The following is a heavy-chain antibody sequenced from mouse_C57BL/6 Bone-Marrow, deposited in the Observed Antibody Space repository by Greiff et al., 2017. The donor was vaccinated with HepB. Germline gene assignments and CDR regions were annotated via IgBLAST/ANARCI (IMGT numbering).Heavy chain of an antibody. V-gene: IGHV14-4*01. D-gene: IGHD2-4*01. Sequence: EVQLQESGAELVRPGASVKLSCTASGFNIKDDYMHWVKQRPEQGLEWIGWIDPENGDTEYASKFQGKATITADPSSNTAYLQLSSLTSEDTAVYYCTTFYDYYFDYWGQGTTLTVSS. CDR3: TTFYDYYFDY. J-gene: IGHJ2*01. CDR1: GFNIKDDY. CDR2: IDPENGDT.